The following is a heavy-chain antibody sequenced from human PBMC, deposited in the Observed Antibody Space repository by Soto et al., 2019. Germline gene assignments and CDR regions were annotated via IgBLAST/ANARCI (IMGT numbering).Heavy chain of an antibody. CDR1: GGTFSNYA. CDR2: IIPGFGSA. CDR3: ASENCANGICYRNYYYFGMDV. J-gene: IGHJ6*02. V-gene: IGHV1-69*12. D-gene: IGHD2-8*01. Sequence: QVQLVQSGAEVKKPGSSVKVSCKASGGTFSNYAIRWVRQAPGQGLEWMGGIIPGFGSANYAQKFQDRVTITADESTSXAXMXXSSLTSDDTAVYYCASENCANGICYRNYYYFGMDVWGQGTTVIVSS.